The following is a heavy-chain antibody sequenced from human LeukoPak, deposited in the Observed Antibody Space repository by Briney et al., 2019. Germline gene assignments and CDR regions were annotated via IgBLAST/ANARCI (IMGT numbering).Heavy chain of an antibody. J-gene: IGHJ4*02. D-gene: IGHD2-15*01. CDR3: ATRSGWTFDY. Sequence: GGSLRLSCAASGFTFSSYAMSWVRQAPGKGLEWVSTISGSGGSTYYADSVKGRFTISRDNSKNTLYLQMNSLRAEDTAVYYCATRSGWTFDYWGQGTLVTVSS. V-gene: IGHV3-23*01. CDR2: ISGSGGST. CDR1: GFTFSSYA.